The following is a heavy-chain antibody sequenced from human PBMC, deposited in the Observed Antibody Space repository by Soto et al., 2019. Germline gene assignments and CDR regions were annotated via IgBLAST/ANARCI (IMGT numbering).Heavy chain of an antibody. V-gene: IGHV1-58*01. D-gene: IGHD3-22*01. CDR1: GFTFTTSA. CDR3: AALRPYDSSGPFDP. Sequence: QIQLVQSGPEVKKPGTSVKVSCKASGFTFTTSAVQWVRQARGQRLEWIGWMVVGSGNANNARKFQDRVSITSDMSTSTVYMELRSLTSEDTAVYYCAALRPYDSSGPFDPWGQGTLVTVSS. J-gene: IGHJ5*02. CDR2: MVVGSGNA.